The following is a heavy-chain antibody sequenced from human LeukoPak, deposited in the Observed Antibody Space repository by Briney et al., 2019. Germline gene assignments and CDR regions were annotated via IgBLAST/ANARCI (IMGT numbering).Heavy chain of an antibody. Sequence: GESLKISCKGSGYSFTNYWSGWVRQMPGKGLKWMAIIYPSHSDTRYSPSFQGQVTISADKSIRPAYLQWSRLKASDTAMYYCALVGVIIPYGMDVWGKGTTVTVSS. J-gene: IGHJ6*04. CDR3: ALVGVIIPYGMDV. CDR2: IYPSHSDT. V-gene: IGHV5-51*01. D-gene: IGHD2-21*01. CDR1: GYSFTNYW.